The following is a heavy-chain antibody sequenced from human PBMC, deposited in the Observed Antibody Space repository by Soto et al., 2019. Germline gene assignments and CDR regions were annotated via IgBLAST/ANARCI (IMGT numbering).Heavy chain of an antibody. Sequence: GGSLRLSCAASGFTFSSYAMSWVRQAPGKGLEWVSAISGSGGSTYYADSVKGRFTISRDNSKKTLYLQMNSLRAEDTAVYYCARRVPSMTTVTHGEEYFQHWGQGTLVTVSS. J-gene: IGHJ1*01. CDR2: ISGSGGST. CDR1: GFTFSSYA. V-gene: IGHV3-23*01. D-gene: IGHD4-17*01. CDR3: ARRVPSMTTVTHGEEYFQH.